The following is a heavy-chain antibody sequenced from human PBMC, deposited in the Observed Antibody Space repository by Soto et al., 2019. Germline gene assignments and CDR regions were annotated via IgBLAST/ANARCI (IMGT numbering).Heavy chain of an antibody. J-gene: IGHJ6*02. Sequence: QVQLVESGGGVVQPGRSLRLSCAASGFTFSSYGMHWVRQAPGKGLEWVAVISYDGSNKYYADSVKGRFTISRDNSKNTLYLKMNSRRDEDTAVYYCAKYEAVAGSYYYYGMDVWGQGTTVTVSS. V-gene: IGHV3-30*18. CDR3: AKYEAVAGSYYYYGMDV. CDR2: ISYDGSNK. D-gene: IGHD6-19*01. CDR1: GFTFSSYG.